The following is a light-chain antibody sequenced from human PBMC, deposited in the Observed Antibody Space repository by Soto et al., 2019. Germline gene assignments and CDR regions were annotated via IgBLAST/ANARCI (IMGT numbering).Light chain of an antibody. J-gene: IGLJ3*02. CDR2: EVS. V-gene: IGLV2-14*01. CDR3: CSYTSSNTVV. CDR1: SSDVGGYNY. Sequence: QSALTQPASVSGSPGQWITISCTGTSSDVGGYNYVSWYQQHPGKAPKLMIYEVSDRPSGVSNRFSGSKSGNTASLTISGLQAEDEADYYCCSYTSSNTVVFGGGTKLTVL.